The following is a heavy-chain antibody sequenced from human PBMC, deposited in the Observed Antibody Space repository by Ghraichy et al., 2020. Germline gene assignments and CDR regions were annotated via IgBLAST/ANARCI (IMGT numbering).Heavy chain of an antibody. J-gene: IGHJ6*03. Sequence: SETLSLTCAVYGESFSGYFWSWIRQSPGKELEWIGEINHSGSTKYNPSLGSRVTISVDRSKSQFSLKLTSVTAADTAVYYCARLDIPASTTTTYYVYYMDVWGRGTTVTVSS. V-gene: IGHV4-34*01. CDR1: GESFSGYF. CDR2: INHSGST. CDR3: ARLDIPASTTTTYYVYYMDV. D-gene: IGHD3-10*02.